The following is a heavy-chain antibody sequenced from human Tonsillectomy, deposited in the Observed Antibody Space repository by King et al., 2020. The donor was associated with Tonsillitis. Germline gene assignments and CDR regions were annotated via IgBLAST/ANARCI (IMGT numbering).Heavy chain of an antibody. CDR3: AKGANSYGYDYFYYMDV. Sequence: VQLVESGGGLVQPGGSLRLSCAAPGFTFSNYAMSWVRQAPGKGLEWVSAISGSGGSTYFADSVKGRFAISRDNSKSTLYLQMTSLRAEDTAIYYCAKGANSYGYDYFYYMDVWGKGTTVTVSS. J-gene: IGHJ6*03. D-gene: IGHD5-18*01. V-gene: IGHV3-23*04. CDR2: ISGSGGST. CDR1: GFTFSNYA.